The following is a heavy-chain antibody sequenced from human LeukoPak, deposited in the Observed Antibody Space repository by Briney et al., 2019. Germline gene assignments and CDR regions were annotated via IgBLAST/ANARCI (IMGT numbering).Heavy chain of an antibody. Sequence: GSVKVSCKASGYTFTNYGIIWVRQAPGQGLEWMGWINPNSGGTNYAQKFQGRVTMTRDTSISTAYMELSRLRSDDTAVYYCARVGDSGYDFWFDYWGQGTLVTVSS. CDR1: GYTFTNYG. D-gene: IGHD5-12*01. V-gene: IGHV1-2*02. CDR3: ARVGDSGYDFWFDY. J-gene: IGHJ4*02. CDR2: INPNSGGT.